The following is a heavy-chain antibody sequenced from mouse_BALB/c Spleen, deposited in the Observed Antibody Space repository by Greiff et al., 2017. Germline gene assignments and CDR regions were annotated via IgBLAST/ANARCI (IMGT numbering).Heavy chain of an antibody. CDR3: TGDPWFAY. D-gene: IGHD3-3*01. J-gene: IGHJ3*01. CDR2: IDPETGGT. V-gene: IGHV1-15*01. CDR1: GYTFTDYE. Sequence: SGAELVRPGASVTLSCKASGYTFTDYEMHWVKQTPVHGLEWIGAIDPETGGTAYNQKFKGKATLTADKSSSTAYMELRSLTSEDSAVYYCTGDPWFAYWGQGTLVTVSA.